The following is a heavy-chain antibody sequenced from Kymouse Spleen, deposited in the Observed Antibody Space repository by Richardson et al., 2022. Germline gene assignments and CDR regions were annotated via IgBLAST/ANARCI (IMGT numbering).Heavy chain of an antibody. Sequence: QVQLQQWGAGLLKPSETLSLTCAVYGGSFSGYYWSWIRQPPGKGLEWIGEINHSGSTNYNPSLKSRVTISVDTSKNQFSLKLSSVTAADTAVYYCARRTYYYGSGSQNWFDPWGQGTLVTVSS. D-gene: IGHD3-10*01. J-gene: IGHJ5*02. CDR1: GGSFSGYY. V-gene: IGHV4-34*01. CDR3: ARRTYYYGSGSQNWFDP. CDR2: INHSGST.